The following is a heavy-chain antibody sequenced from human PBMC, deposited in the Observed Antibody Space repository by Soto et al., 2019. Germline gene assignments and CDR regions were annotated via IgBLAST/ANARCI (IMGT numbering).Heavy chain of an antibody. Sequence: GGSLRLSCAASGFTFSSYAMSWVRQAPGKGLEWVSAISGSGGSTYYADSVKGRFTISRDNSKNTLYLQMNSLRAEDTAVYYCAKDRGIAARQTDAFDIWGQGTMVTVSS. CDR2: ISGSGGST. CDR1: GFTFSSYA. D-gene: IGHD6-6*01. V-gene: IGHV3-23*01. J-gene: IGHJ3*02. CDR3: AKDRGIAARQTDAFDI.